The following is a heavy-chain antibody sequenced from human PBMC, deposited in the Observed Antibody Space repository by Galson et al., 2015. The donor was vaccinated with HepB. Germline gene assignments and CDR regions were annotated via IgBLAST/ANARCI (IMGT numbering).Heavy chain of an antibody. CDR1: GFTFSSYA. D-gene: IGHD3-3*01. Sequence: SLRLSCAASGFTFSSYAMHWVRQAPGKGLEWVAVISYDGSNKYYADSVKGRFTIPRDNSKNTLYLQMNSLRAEDTAVYYWAGGGGYYDFWSGYYRGDYYYGMDVWGQGTTVTVSS. V-gene: IGHV3-30-3*01. CDR3: AGGGGYYDFWSGYYRGDYYYGMDV. J-gene: IGHJ6*02. CDR2: ISYDGSNK.